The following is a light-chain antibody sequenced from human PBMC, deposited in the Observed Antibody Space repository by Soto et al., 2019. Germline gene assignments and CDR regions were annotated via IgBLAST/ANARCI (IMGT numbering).Light chain of an antibody. V-gene: IGKV1-33*01. CDR3: QQYDNLSLT. CDR2: DAS. Sequence: DIQMTQSPSSLSASVGDRVTITCQASQDISNYLNWYQQEPGKAPKLLIYDASNLETGVPSRFSGSGSGTDFTFTISSLQPEDIATYYWQQYDNLSLTFGGGTKVEIK. CDR1: QDISNY. J-gene: IGKJ4*02.